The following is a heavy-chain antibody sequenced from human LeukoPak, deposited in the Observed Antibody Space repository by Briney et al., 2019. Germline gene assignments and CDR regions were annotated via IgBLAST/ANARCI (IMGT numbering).Heavy chain of an antibody. CDR1: GFTFSTYS. CDR3: ARAPYYYDSSGYPPNFDY. J-gene: IGHJ4*02. Sequence: PGGSLRLSCAASGFTFSTYSMNWVRQAPGKGLEWVSSISSGSSYIYYADSVKGRFTISRDNAKNSLYLQMNSLRDEDTAVYHCARAPYYYDSSGYPPNFDYWGQGTLVTVSS. V-gene: IGHV3-21*01. D-gene: IGHD3-22*01. CDR2: ISSGSSYI.